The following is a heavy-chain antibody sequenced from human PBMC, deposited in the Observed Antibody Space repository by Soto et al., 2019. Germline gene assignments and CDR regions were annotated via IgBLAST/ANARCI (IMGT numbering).Heavy chain of an antibody. V-gene: IGHV3-11*06. Sequence: AGGSLRLSCAASGFTFRNYYMNWLRQAPGKGLERISYISDSSRFTNYADSVKGRFTISSDNAMNTLYLQMNSLRVEDTAVYYCARGIPTPIIYYLDNWGQGALVTVSS. CDR3: ARGIPTPIIYYLDN. J-gene: IGHJ4*02. CDR2: ISDSSRFT. CDR1: GFTFRNYY. D-gene: IGHD2-21*01.